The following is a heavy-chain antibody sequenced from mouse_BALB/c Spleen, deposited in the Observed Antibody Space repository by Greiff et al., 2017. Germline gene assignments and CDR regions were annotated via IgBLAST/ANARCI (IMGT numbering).Heavy chain of an antibody. Sequence: EVKLVESGPGLVKPSQSLSLTCTVTGYSITSDYAWNWIRQFPGNKLEWMGYISYSGSTSYNPSLKSRISITRDTSKNQFFLQLNSVTTEDTATYYCARGGNYVFDYWGQGTTLTVSS. V-gene: IGHV3-2*02. CDR3: ARGGNYVFDY. CDR1: GYSITSDYA. D-gene: IGHD2-1*01. CDR2: ISYSGST. J-gene: IGHJ2*01.